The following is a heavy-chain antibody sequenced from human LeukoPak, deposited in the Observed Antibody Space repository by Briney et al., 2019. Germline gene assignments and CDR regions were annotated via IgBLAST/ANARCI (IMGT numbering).Heavy chain of an antibody. V-gene: IGHV3-30*03. Sequence: GGSLRLSCVISGYTFTHYGFHWVRQAPGKALEWVSFISYDGNNKYEDSVKGRFTISRDNSKSTLHLQMNGLRAEDTAVYYCARDPLDISRWTNAFDIWGRGTTVIVS. J-gene: IGHJ3*02. D-gene: IGHD5-12*01. CDR3: ARDPLDISRWTNAFDI. CDR2: ISYDGNNK. CDR1: GYTFTHYG.